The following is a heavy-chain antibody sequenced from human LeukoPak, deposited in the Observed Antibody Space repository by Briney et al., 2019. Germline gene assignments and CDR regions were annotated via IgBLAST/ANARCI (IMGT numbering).Heavy chain of an antibody. Sequence: PGGSLRLSCTVSGFTVSSNSMSWVRQAPGKGLEWVSFIYSDNTHYSDSVKGRFTISRDNSKNTLYLQMNSLRAEDTAVYYCAKAGYYDSSGYSDWGQGTLVTVSS. CDR3: AKAGYYDSSGYSD. CDR1: GFTVSSNS. V-gene: IGHV3-66*03. CDR2: IYSDNT. D-gene: IGHD3-22*01. J-gene: IGHJ4*02.